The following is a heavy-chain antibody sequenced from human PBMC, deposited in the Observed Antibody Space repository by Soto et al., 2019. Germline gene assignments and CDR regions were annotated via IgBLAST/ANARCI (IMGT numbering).Heavy chain of an antibody. CDR1: GGSFSGYY. CDR3: ARRTGYSSGWYGY. CDR2: INHSGST. Sequence: QVQLQQWGAGLLKPSETLSLTCAVYGGSFSGYYWSWIRQPPGKGLEWIGEINHSGSTNYNPSLKSRVTISVDTYKNHFSLKLSSVTVADTAVYSCARRTGYSSGWYGYWGQGTLVTVSS. D-gene: IGHD6-19*01. J-gene: IGHJ4*02. V-gene: IGHV4-34*01.